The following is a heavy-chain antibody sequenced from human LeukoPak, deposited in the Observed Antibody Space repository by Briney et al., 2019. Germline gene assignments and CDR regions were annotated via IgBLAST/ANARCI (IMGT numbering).Heavy chain of an antibody. Sequence: GGSLRLSCAASGFTFSSYSMNWVRQAPGKGLEWVSSISSSSSYIYYADSVKGRFTISRDNAKNSLFLQMNSLRAEDTAVYYCAELGITMIGGVWGKGTTVTISS. CDR3: AELGITMIGGV. D-gene: IGHD3-10*02. V-gene: IGHV3-21*01. CDR1: GFTFSSYS. CDR2: ISSSSSYI. J-gene: IGHJ6*04.